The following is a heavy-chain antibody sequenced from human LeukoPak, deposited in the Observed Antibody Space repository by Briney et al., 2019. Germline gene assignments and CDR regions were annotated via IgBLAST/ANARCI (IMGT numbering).Heavy chain of an antibody. CDR3: TKGRGI. CDR2: IYTSGST. D-gene: IGHD3-10*01. V-gene: IGHV4-4*07. J-gene: IGHJ4*02. Sequence: SETLSLTCTVSGGSISSFYWSWIRQPAGKGLEWIGRIYTSGSTYYNPSLKSRVTISVDTSKNQFSLKLTSVTAADTAIYYCTKGRGIWGQGTLVTVSS. CDR1: GGSISSFY.